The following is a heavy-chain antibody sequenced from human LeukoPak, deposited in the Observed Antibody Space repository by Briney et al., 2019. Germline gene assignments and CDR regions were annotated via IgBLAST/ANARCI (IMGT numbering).Heavy chain of an antibody. D-gene: IGHD3-22*01. V-gene: IGHV3-48*04. J-gene: IGHJ4*02. Sequence: GGSLRLSCAASGFTSSSYWMSWVRQAPGKGLEWVSYISRSGSIIYYADSVKGRFTISRDNAKNSLYLQMNSLRAEDTAVYYCARRVIVVGLDYWGQGTLVTVSS. CDR1: GFTSSSYW. CDR3: ARRVIVVGLDY. CDR2: ISRSGSII.